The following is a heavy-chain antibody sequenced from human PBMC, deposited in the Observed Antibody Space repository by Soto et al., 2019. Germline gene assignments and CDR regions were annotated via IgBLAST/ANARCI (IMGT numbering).Heavy chain of an antibody. J-gene: IGHJ6*02. CDR2: INPETGGT. D-gene: IGHD2-21*01. V-gene: IGHV1-2*02. CDR3: ARERFQVISDGMDV. Sequence: ASVKVSCKASGYTFTGYYVHWVREAPGQGLEWMGWINPETGGTSYAQKFQGRVTLSRDTSINTAYLELSSLRFDDAAVYFCARERFQVISDGMDVWGQGTTVTVSS. CDR1: GYTFTGYY.